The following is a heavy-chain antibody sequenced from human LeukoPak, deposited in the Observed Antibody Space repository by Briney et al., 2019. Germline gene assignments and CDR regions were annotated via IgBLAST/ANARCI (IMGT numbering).Heavy chain of an antibody. CDR1: GFTFSSYW. CDR3: ARDWAHYEY. Sequence: GGSLRLSCAASGFTFSSYWMSWVRQAPGKALEWVADIKPDGSETYYLDSVKGRFTISRDNAKNLLYLQMNSLRAEDMAMYYCARDWAHYEYWGQGTLVTVSS. D-gene: IGHD3-16*01. J-gene: IGHJ4*02. CDR2: IKPDGSET. V-gene: IGHV3-7*01.